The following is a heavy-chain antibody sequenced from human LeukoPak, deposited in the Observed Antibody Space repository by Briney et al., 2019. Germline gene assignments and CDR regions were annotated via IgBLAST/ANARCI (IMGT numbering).Heavy chain of an antibody. CDR1: GGSFSDYY. Sequence: SETLSLTCAVYGGSFSDYYWSWIRQPPGKGLEWIGEINHSGSTNYNPSLKSRVTISVDTSRTQFSLKLSSVTAADTAVYYCAREGYSGSWFYFDYWGQGTLVTVSS. J-gene: IGHJ4*02. D-gene: IGHD6-13*01. V-gene: IGHV4-34*01. CDR2: INHSGST. CDR3: AREGYSGSWFYFDY.